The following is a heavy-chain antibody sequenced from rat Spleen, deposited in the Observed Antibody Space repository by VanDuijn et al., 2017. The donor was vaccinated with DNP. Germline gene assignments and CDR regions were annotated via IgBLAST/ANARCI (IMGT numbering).Heavy chain of an antibody. J-gene: IGHJ4*01. CDR1: GFTFNNYW. CDR2: ITSSGGST. Sequence: EVQLVESGGDLVQPGRSLKLSCVASGFTFNNYWMTWIRQVPGKGLEWVASITSSGGSTYYPDSVKGRFTISRDNAKNTLYLPMNSLRSEDTATYCCARDNSGYGGMDAWGQGTSVTVSS. CDR3: ARDNSGYGGMDA. D-gene: IGHD4-3*01. V-gene: IGHV5-31*01.